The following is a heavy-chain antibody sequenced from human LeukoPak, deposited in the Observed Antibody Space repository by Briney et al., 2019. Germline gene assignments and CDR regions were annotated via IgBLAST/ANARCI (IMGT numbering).Heavy chain of an antibody. CDR3: ARLCLELSQAIDY. J-gene: IGHJ4*02. CDR2: IYSGST. CDR1: GGSVSSSIYY. Sequence: SETLSLTCTVSGGSVSSSIYYWGWIRQPPGKGLEWIGSIYSGSTYYNPSLKSRVTISIDTSKNQFSLRLSSVTAADTTVYYCARLCLELSQAIDYWGQGTLVTVSS. V-gene: IGHV4-39*01. D-gene: IGHD3-3*01.